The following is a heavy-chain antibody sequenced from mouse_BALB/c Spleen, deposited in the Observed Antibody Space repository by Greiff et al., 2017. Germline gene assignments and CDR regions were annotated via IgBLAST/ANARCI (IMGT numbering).Heavy chain of an antibody. CDR1: GFTFNTYA. Sequence: EVKLVESGGGLVQPKGSLKLSCAASGFTFNTYAMNWVRQAPGKGLEWVARIRSKSNNYATYYAVSVKDRFTISRDDSQSMLYLQMNNLKTEDTAMYYCVTQSLNWDGEAWFAYWGQGTLVTVSA. D-gene: IGHD4-1*01. CDR2: IRSKSNNYAT. V-gene: IGHV10-1*02. J-gene: IGHJ3*01. CDR3: VTQSLNWDGEAWFAY.